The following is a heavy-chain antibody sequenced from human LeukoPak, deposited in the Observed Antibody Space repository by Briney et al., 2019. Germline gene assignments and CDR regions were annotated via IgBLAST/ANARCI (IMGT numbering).Heavy chain of an antibody. CDR3: AKVRGYSDANVSLIDY. Sequence: GGSLRLSCATSGFTFSNYAMSWVRQAPGKGLEWVSAIRGSGDMTYYADSVKGRFTVARDNSKTTLYLQMHSLRAEDTAVYYCAKVRGYSDANVSLIDYGGQGTLVTVSS. CDR1: GFTFSNYA. V-gene: IGHV3-23*01. J-gene: IGHJ4*02. D-gene: IGHD5-18*01. CDR2: IRGSGDMT.